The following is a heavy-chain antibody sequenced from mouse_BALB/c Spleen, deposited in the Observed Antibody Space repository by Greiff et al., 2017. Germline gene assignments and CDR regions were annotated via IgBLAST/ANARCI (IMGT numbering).Heavy chain of an antibody. Sequence: VHVKQSGTVLARPGASVKMSCKASGYSFTSYWMHWVKQRPGQGLEWIGAIYPGNSDTSYNQKFKGKAKLTAVTSASTAYMELSSLTNEDSAVYYCTATVVAYWYFDVWGAGTTVTVSS. V-gene: IGHV1-5*01. CDR2: IYPGNSDT. J-gene: IGHJ1*01. D-gene: IGHD1-1*01. CDR3: TATVVAYWYFDV. CDR1: GYSFTSYW.